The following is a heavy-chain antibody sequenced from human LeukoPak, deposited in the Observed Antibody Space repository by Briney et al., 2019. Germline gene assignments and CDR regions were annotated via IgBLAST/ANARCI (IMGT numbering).Heavy chain of an antibody. CDR1: GGSFSGYY. D-gene: IGHD4-11*01. J-gene: IGHJ4*02. Sequence: SETLSLTCAVYGGSFSGYYWSWIRQPPGKGLEWIGEINHSGSTNYNPSLKSRVTISVDTSKNQFSLKLSSVTAADTAVYYCASHDYSNSNFDYWGQGTLVTVSS. CDR3: ASHDYSNSNFDY. CDR2: INHSGST. V-gene: IGHV4-34*01.